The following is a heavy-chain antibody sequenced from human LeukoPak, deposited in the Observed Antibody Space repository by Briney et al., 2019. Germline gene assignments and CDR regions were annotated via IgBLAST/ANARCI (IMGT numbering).Heavy chain of an antibody. V-gene: IGHV4-34*01. CDR2: INHSGST. J-gene: IGHJ5*02. CDR1: GGSFSGYY. Sequence: SETLSLTCAVYGGSFSGYYWRWIRQPPGKGLEWIGEINHSGSTNYNPSLKSRVTISVDTSKNQFSLKLSSVTAADTAVYYCARPYDGNSRSYNWFDPWGQGTLVTVSS. CDR3: ARPYDGNSRSYNWFDP. D-gene: IGHD3-10*01.